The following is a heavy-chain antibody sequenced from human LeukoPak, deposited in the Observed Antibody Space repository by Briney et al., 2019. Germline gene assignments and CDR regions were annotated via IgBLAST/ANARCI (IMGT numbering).Heavy chain of an antibody. CDR2: ISGSGGST. J-gene: IGHJ4*02. V-gene: IGHV3-23*01. D-gene: IGHD2-2*01. CDR3: AKDDVVPAAFSSGYY. CDR1: GFTFSSYA. Sequence: QAGGSLRLYCAASGFTFSSYAMSWVRQAPGKGLEWVSAISGSGGSTYYADSVKGRFTISRDNSKNTLYLQMNSLRAEDTAVYYCAKDDVVPAAFSSGYYWGQGTLVTVSS.